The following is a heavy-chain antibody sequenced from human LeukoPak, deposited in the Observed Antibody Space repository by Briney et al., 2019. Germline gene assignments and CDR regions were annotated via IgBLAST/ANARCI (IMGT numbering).Heavy chain of an antibody. CDR3: VRDGDHYDFDH. D-gene: IGHD4-17*01. CDR2: INKDGRGP. Sequence: GGSLRLSCAASGFTFTNYWMHWFRQAPGKGLLWVARINKDGRGPDYADSVKGRFTISRDNAKNTVHLQMNSLGAEDTAVYYCVRDGDHYDFDHWGQGTLVTV. J-gene: IGHJ4*02. V-gene: IGHV3-74*01. CDR1: GFTFTNYW.